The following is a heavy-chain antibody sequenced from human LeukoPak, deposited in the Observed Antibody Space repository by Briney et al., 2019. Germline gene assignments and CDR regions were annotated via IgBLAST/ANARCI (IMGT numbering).Heavy chain of an antibody. Sequence: KPSETLSLTCTVSGSSISSYYWSWIRQPPGKGLEWIGYIYYSGSTNYNPSLKSRVTISVDTSKNQFSLELSSVTAADTAIYYCAREEYCGADCYSGFDHWGQGTLVTVSS. V-gene: IGHV4-59*01. CDR3: AREEYCGADCYSGFDH. D-gene: IGHD2-21*02. CDR1: GSSISSYY. J-gene: IGHJ5*02. CDR2: IYYSGST.